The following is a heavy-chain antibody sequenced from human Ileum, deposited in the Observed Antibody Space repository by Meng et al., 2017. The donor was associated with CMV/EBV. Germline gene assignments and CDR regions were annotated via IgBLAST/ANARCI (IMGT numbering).Heavy chain of an antibody. CDR3: AKDDPGGILWF. CDR1: GFNVRQNY. D-gene: IGHD2-21*01. V-gene: IGHV3-66*03. J-gene: IGHJ4*02. Sequence: LDCAPSGFNVRQNYLRWVRQAPGKGLEWVSVIYSKDDTYYADSVKGRFTISRDNSKNMLYLQMSSLRTEDTAVYYCAKDDPGGILWFWGQGTLVTVSS. CDR2: IYSKDDT.